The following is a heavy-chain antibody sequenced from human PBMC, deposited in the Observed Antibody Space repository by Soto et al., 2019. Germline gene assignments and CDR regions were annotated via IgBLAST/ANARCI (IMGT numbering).Heavy chain of an antibody. CDR3: ARDTYYYDSSGHMGYYYYGMDV. V-gene: IGHV4-31*03. CDR2: IYYSGST. Sequence: SEPLSLTCTVSGGSISSGGYYWSWIRQHPGKGLEWIGYIYYSGSTYYNPSLKSRVTISVDTSKNQFSLKLSSVTAADTAVYYCARDTYYYDSSGHMGYYYYGMDVWGQGTTVTVSS. D-gene: IGHD3-22*01. J-gene: IGHJ6*02. CDR1: GGSISSGGYY.